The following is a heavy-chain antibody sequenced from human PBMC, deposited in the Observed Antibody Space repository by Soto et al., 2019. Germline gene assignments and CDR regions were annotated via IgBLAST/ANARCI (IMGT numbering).Heavy chain of an antibody. J-gene: IGHJ4*02. CDR3: AKAGTTYYFDY. D-gene: IGHD6-19*01. Sequence: SETLSLTCAVYGGSFSGYYWSWIRQPPGKGLEWIGEINHSGSTNYNPSLKSRVTISVDTSKNQFSLKLSSVTAADTAVYYCAKAGTTYYFDYWGQGTLVTVSS. CDR1: GGSFSGYY. V-gene: IGHV4-34*01. CDR2: INHSGST.